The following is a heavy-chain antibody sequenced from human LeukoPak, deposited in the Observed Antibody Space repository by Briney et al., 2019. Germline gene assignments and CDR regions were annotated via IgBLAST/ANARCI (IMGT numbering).Heavy chain of an antibody. D-gene: IGHD4-23*01. CDR3: TTDGAYGGTFSDY. J-gene: IGHJ4*02. CDR1: GFTFSNAW. V-gene: IGHV3-15*01. CDR2: IKSKTDGGTT. Sequence: GGSLRLSCAASGFTFSNAWMSWVRQAPGKGLEWVGRIKSKTDGGTTDYAAPVKGRFTISRDDSKNTLYLQMNSLKTEDTAVYYCTTDGAYGGTFSDYWGQGTLVTVSS.